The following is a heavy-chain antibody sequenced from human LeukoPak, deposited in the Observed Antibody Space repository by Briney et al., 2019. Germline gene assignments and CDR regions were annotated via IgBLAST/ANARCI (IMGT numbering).Heavy chain of an antibody. CDR3: ARGYCSSTSCSTEAFDI. V-gene: IGHV1-69*05. D-gene: IGHD2-2*01. Sequence: SVKVSCKASGGTFSSYAISWVRQAPGQGLEWMGRIIPIFGTANYAQKFQGRVTITTDESTSTAYMELSSLRSEDTAVYYCARGYCSSTSCSTEAFDIWGQGTMVTVSS. CDR2: IIPIFGTA. CDR1: GGTFSSYA. J-gene: IGHJ3*02.